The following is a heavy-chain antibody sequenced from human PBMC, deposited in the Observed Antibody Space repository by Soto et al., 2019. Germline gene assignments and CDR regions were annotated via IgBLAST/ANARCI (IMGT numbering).Heavy chain of an antibody. Sequence: GGSLRLSCAASGFTFTRYSMNWVRQAPGKGLEWVSSISSTTNYIYYGDSMKSRFTISRDNAKNSLYLEMNSLRAEDTAVYYCARESEDLTSNFDYRGQGTSVPVSP. CDR2: ISSTTNYI. D-gene: IGHD2-15*01. J-gene: IGHJ4*02. CDR1: GFTFTRYS. CDR3: ARESEDLTSNFDY. V-gene: IGHV3-21*06.